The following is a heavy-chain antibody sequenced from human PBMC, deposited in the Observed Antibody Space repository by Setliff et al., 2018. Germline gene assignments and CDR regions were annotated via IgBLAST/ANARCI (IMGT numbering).Heavy chain of an antibody. J-gene: IGHJ4*02. CDR3: ARENGYCSGGACYLMFDY. CDR2: IHFSGTT. V-gene: IGHV4-59*11. D-gene: IGHD2-15*01. Sequence: KTSETLSLTCTVSDGSSSSHYWSWIRQPPGKGLEWIGYIHFSGTTNYNPSLKSRVTLSLDTSKNQFSLELSSVTAADTAMYYCARENGYCSGGACYLMFDYWGQGTLVTVSS. CDR1: DGSSSSHY.